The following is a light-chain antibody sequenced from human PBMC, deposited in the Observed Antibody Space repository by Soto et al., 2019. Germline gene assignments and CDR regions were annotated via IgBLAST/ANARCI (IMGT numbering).Light chain of an antibody. CDR2: GAS. V-gene: IGKV3-15*01. Sequence: EIVMTQSPGTLSLSPGERATLSCRASQSVSSNLAWYQQIPGQAPRLLIYGASTRATGIPARFSGSGSGTEFTLAINSLQSEDFAVYYRQQHHAWPQTFGLGTKVDIK. CDR3: QQHHAWPQT. CDR1: QSVSSN. J-gene: IGKJ1*01.